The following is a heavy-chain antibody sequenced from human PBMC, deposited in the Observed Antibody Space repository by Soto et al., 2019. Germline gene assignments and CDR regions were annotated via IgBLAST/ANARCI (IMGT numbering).Heavy chain of an antibody. CDR2: ISSSSSTI. V-gene: IGHV3-48*02. J-gene: IGHJ4*02. Sequence: RRLSCAASGFTFSSYSMNWVRQAPGKGLEWVSYISSSSSTIYYADSVKGRFTISRDNAKNSLYLQMNSLRDEDTAVYYCARDRYYYDSSGYPYFDYWGQGTLVTVSS. D-gene: IGHD3-22*01. CDR3: ARDRYYYDSSGYPYFDY. CDR1: GFTFSSYS.